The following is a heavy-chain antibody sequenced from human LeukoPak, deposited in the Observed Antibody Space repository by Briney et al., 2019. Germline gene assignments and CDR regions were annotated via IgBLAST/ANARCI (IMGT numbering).Heavy chain of an antibody. Sequence: GASVKVSCKAFGFTFTDYCMHWLRQAPGQGLEWVGEMSPSGGRTSYAQKFQGRVTMTRDTSTSTVYMEPTSLSSEDTAVYYCARDHDYGDYEGPAAFDSWGPGTLVTVSS. CDR1: GFTFTDYC. J-gene: IGHJ4*02. D-gene: IGHD4-17*01. V-gene: IGHV1-46*01. CDR2: MSPSGGRT. CDR3: ARDHDYGDYEGPAAFDS.